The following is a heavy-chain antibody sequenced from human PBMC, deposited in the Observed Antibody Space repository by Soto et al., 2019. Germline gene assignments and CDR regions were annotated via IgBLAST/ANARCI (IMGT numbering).Heavy chain of an antibody. CDR1: GDSVSSNRAA. D-gene: IGHD3-3*01. CDR2: TYYRSKWDS. CDR3: ARTTYHDFWSGYYQFGH. J-gene: IGHJ4*02. V-gene: IGHV6-1*01. Sequence: SQTLSLTCDISGDSVSSNRAAWNLIRQSPSRGLEWLGRTYYRSKWDSDYALSVKSRVTIKADISKNQFTLQLDSVTPEDTAVYYCARTTYHDFWSGYYQFGHWGQGTPVTVSS.